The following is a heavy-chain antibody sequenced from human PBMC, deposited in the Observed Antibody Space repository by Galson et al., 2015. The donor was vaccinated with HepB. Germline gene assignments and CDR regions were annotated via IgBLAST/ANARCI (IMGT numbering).Heavy chain of an antibody. CDR2: ISSSSSYI. V-gene: IGHV3-21*01. Sequence: SLRLSCAASGFTFSSYSMNWVRQAPGKGLEWVSSISSSSSYIYYADSVKGRFTISRDNAKNSLYLQMNSLRAEGTAVYYCARDEPHYYDSSGSIWGQGTMVTVSS. CDR1: GFTFSSYS. D-gene: IGHD3-22*01. J-gene: IGHJ3*02. CDR3: ARDEPHYYDSSGSI.